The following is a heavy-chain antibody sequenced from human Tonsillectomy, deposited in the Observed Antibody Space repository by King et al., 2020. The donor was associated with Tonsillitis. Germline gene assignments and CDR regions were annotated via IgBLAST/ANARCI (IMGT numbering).Heavy chain of an antibody. V-gene: IGHV1-8*01. J-gene: IGHJ6*02. CDR1: GYTFTSYD. Sequence: QLVQSGAEVKKPGASVKVSCKASGYTFTSYDVNWVRQATGQGLEWMGWMNPNSGNTGYAQEFQGRVTMTRNTSISTAYMELSSLRSEDAAVYYCARVSLTYCSGTSCYAYYYYGMDVWGQGTTVTVSS. D-gene: IGHD2-2*01. CDR2: MNPNSGNT. CDR3: ARVSLTYCSGTSCYAYYYYGMDV.